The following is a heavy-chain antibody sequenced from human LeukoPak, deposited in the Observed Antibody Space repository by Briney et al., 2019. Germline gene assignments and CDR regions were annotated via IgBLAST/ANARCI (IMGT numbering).Heavy chain of an antibody. CDR3: ATGGTIFGVVTDFDY. CDR1: GYTLTELS. CDR2: FDPEDGGA. D-gene: IGHD3-3*01. J-gene: IGHJ4*02. Sequence: ASVKVSCKVSGYTLTELSMHWVRQAPGKGLEWMGGFDPEDGGAVYAQKFQGRVTMTEDTSTDTAYMELSSLRSEDTAVYYCATGGTIFGVVTDFDYWGQGTLVTVSS. V-gene: IGHV1-24*01.